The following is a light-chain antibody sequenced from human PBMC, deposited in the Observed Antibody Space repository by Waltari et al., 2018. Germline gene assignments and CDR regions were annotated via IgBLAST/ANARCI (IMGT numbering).Light chain of an antibody. CDR3: CSFTSRSTWV. CDR2: DVS. CDR1: SIDVVVYNY. V-gene: IGLV2-14*01. J-gene: IGLJ3*02. Sequence: QSALTQPASVSGSPGQSITIPCTGTSIDVVVYNYVPWYQQHPGKVPKLLIFDVSNRPSGVSNRFSGSKSGNTASLTISGLQAEDESDYYCCSFTSRSTWVFGGGTKLTVL.